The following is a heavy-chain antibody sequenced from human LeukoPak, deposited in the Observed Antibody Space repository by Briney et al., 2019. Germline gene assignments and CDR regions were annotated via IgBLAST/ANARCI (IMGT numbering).Heavy chain of an antibody. J-gene: IGHJ5*02. V-gene: IGHV4-34*01. Sequence: SETLSLTCAVYGGSFSGYYWSWIRQPPGKGLEWIGEINHSGSTNYNPSLKSRVTISVDTSKSQFSLKLSSVTAADTAVYYCASGSYWFDPWGQGTLVTVSS. CDR3: ASGSYWFDP. CDR2: INHSGST. CDR1: GGSFSGYY.